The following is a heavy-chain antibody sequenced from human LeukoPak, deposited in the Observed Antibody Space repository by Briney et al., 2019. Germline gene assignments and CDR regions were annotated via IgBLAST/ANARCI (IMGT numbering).Heavy chain of an antibody. Sequence: GGSLRLSCAASGFTFSSYAMGWVRQAPGKGLEWVSGISGSGDSTYYADSVKGRFTISRDNSKNTLYLQMNSLRAEDTAVYYCAKGSRATAFDYWGQGTLVTVSS. CDR1: GFTFSSYA. CDR2: ISGSGDST. CDR3: AKGSRATAFDY. J-gene: IGHJ4*02. V-gene: IGHV3-23*01. D-gene: IGHD1-26*01.